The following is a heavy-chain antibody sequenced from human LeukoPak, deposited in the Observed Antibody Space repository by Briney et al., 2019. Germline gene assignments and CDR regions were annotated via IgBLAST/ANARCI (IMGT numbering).Heavy chain of an antibody. Sequence: ASVKVSCKASGGTFSSYAISWVRQAPGQGLEWMGRIIPILGIANYAQKFQGRVTITADKSTSTAYMELSSLRSEDTAVYYCARDAALLWSGELQNTFDYWGQGTLVTVSS. CDR2: IIPILGIA. CDR1: GGTFSSYA. J-gene: IGHJ4*02. CDR3: ARDAALLWSGELQNTFDY. V-gene: IGHV1-69*04. D-gene: IGHD3-10*01.